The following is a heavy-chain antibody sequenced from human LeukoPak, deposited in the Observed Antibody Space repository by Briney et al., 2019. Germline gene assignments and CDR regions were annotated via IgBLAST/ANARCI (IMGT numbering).Heavy chain of an antibody. D-gene: IGHD5-18*01. CDR2: IKKDGSEK. V-gene: IGHV3-7*01. CDR3: VRGDTQK. Sequence: GGSLRLSCVASGFTFSDYWMSWVRQAPGKGLEWVANIKKDGSEKYYVDSMKGRFTISRDNAKDSLWLQMNNLRAEDTAVYYCVRGDTQKWGQGTLVTVSS. J-gene: IGHJ4*02. CDR1: GFTFSDYW.